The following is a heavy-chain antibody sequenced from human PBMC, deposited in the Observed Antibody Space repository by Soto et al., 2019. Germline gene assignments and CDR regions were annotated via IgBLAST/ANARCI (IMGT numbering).Heavy chain of an antibody. Sequence: QAQLVESGGGVVQPGRSLRLSCAASGFTFSSHGMHWVRQAPGKGLEWVAVIWSDGSNEYYADSVKGRFTISRDNSKNTLYLQMSSLRVEDTAVYYCATDYSSTGYGLVYWGQGGLVTVSS. J-gene: IGHJ4*02. CDR1: GFTFSSHG. CDR2: IWSDGSNE. D-gene: IGHD6-13*01. V-gene: IGHV3-33*01. CDR3: ATDYSSTGYGLVY.